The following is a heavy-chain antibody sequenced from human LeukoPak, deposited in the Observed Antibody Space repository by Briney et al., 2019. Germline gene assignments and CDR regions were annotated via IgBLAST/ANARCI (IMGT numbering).Heavy chain of an antibody. CDR3: ARETFYYDH. Sequence: XXXKXXGYTFTGYYMHWVRQAPGQGLEWMGWINPNSGGTNYAQKFQGRVTLTRDTSISTAYMELSRLRSDDTAVYYCARETFYYDHWGQGTLVTVSS. CDR1: GYTFTGYY. CDR2: INPNSGGT. J-gene: IGHJ4*02. V-gene: IGHV1-2*02. D-gene: IGHD3-16*01.